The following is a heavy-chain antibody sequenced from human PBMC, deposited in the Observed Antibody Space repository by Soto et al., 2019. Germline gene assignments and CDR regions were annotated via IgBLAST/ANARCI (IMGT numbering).Heavy chain of an antibody. J-gene: IGHJ4*02. D-gene: IGHD1-26*01. CDR1: GFTVSSNY. Sequence: GESLKISCAVSGFTVSSNYMSWVRQAPGKGLEWVSIIYSSGGTYYADSVKGRFTISRDNSKNTLYLQTDSLRAEDTAVYYCARGESKRRFDYWGQGALVTVSS. CDR3: ARGESKRRFDY. V-gene: IGHV3-53*01. CDR2: IYSSGGT.